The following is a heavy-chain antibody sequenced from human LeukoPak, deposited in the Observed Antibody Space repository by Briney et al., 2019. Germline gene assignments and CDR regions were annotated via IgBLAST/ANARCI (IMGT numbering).Heavy chain of an antibody. CDR2: INSDGSST. CDR1: GFIFSSYW. D-gene: IGHD5-18*01. J-gene: IGHJ5*02. CDR3: ARKLGYTNWFDP. V-gene: IGHV3-74*01. Sequence: GGSLRLSCAASGFIFSSYWMHWVRQAPGKGLVWVSRINSDGSSTSYADSVKGRFTISRDNAKNTLYLQMNSLRAEDTAVYYCARKLGYTNWFDPWGQGTLVTASS.